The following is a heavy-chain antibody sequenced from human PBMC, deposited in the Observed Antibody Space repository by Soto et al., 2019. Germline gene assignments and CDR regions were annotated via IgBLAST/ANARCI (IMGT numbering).Heavy chain of an antibody. CDR3: ARDGVVLVPAAIGRRGYYYYGMDV. Sequence: SETLSLTCAVSGGSISSSSYYWGWIRQHPGKGLEWIGYIYYSGSTYYNPSLKSRVTISVDTSKNQFSLKLSSVTAADTAVYYCARDGVVLVPAAIGRRGYYYYGMDVWGQGTTVTVSS. J-gene: IGHJ6*02. D-gene: IGHD2-2*01. CDR2: IYYSGST. CDR1: GGSISSSSYY. V-gene: IGHV4-31*11.